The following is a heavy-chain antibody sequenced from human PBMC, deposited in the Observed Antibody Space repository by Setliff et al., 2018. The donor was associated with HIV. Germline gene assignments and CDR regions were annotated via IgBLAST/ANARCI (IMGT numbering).Heavy chain of an antibody. CDR1: GGSVSSVNYY. V-gene: IGHV4-61*01. D-gene: IGHD2-21*02. J-gene: IGHJ5*02. CDR2: IHYTGST. Sequence: SETLSLTCSVSGGSVSSVNYYWSWIRQPPGKGLEWIGYIHYTGSTTYNPSLKSRVRISLDTSKNQFSLKLSSVTAADTAVYYCARHDCGGNCDINWFDPWGQGTLVTVSS. CDR3: ARHDCGGNCDINWFDP.